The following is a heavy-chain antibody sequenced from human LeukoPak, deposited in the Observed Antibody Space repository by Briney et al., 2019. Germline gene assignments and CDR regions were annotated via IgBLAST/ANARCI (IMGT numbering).Heavy chain of an antibody. J-gene: IGHJ3*02. CDR3: AREGVVTATEAFDI. D-gene: IGHD2-21*02. CDR2: IIPIFGIA. V-gene: IGHV1-69*04. Sequence: GASVKVSCNASGGTFSSYAISWVRQAPGQGLEWMGRIIPIFGIANYAQKLQGRVTITADKSTSTAYMELSSLRSEDTAVYYCAREGVVTATEAFDIWGQGTMVTVSS. CDR1: GGTFSSYA.